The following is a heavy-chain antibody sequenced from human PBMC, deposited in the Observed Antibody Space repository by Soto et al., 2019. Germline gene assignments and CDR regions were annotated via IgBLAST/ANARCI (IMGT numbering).Heavy chain of an antibody. J-gene: IGHJ4*02. Sequence: SETLSLTCTVSGGSISSGGYYWSWIRQHPGKGLEWIGYIYYSGSTYYNPSLKSRVTISVDTSKNQFSLKLSSVTAADTAVYYCAGASQSTFTSFDYWGQGTLVTVSS. CDR1: GGSISSGGYY. D-gene: IGHD1-26*01. CDR2: IYYSGST. CDR3: AGASQSTFTSFDY. V-gene: IGHV4-31*03.